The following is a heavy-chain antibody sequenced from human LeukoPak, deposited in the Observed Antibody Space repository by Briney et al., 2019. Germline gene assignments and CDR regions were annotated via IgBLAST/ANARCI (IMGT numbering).Heavy chain of an antibody. J-gene: IGHJ4*02. CDR2: IYTSGST. Sequence: SQTLSLTCTVSGGSISGGSYYWSWIRQPAGKGLEWIGRIYTSGSTNYNPSLKSRVTISVDTSKNQFSLKLSSVTAADTAVYYCARWASGWGANFDYWGQGTLVTVSS. D-gene: IGHD6-19*01. CDR1: GGSISGGSYY. CDR3: ARWASGWGANFDY. V-gene: IGHV4-61*02.